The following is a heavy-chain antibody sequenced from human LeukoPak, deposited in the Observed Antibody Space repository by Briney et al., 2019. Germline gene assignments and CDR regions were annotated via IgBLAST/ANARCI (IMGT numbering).Heavy chain of an antibody. CDR2: ISSGDNTK. Sequence: GGSLRLSCAASGFTFSDYYMNWVRRAPGNGLEWISNISSGDNTKNYADSVRGRFTVYRDNAKNSLYLQMNSLRAEDTAVYYCVRGGTFGAVTHFDVWVKGTTVTVSS. CDR3: VRGGTFGAVTHFDV. CDR1: GFTFSDYY. D-gene: IGHD3-3*01. V-gene: IGHV3-11*04. J-gene: IGHJ6*04.